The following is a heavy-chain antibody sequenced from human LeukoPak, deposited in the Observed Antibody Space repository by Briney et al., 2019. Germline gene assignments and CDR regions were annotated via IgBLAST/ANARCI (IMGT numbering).Heavy chain of an antibody. J-gene: IGHJ4*02. D-gene: IGHD2-21*02. CDR1: GGSISSSSYY. V-gene: IGHV4-39*07. Sequence: SETLSLTCTVSGGSISSSSYYWGWIRQPPGKGLEWIGSIFYSGSTSYNPSLKSRVTMSVDTSKSQFSLKLSSVTAADTAVYYCAREAPYCGGDCYGYDYWGQGTLVTVSS. CDR3: AREAPYCGGDCYGYDY. CDR2: IFYSGST.